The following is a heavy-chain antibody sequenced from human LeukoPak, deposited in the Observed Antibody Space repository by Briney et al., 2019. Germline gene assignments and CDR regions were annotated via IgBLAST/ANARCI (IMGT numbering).Heavy chain of an antibody. V-gene: IGHV3-20*01. CDR3: AQFLAGDGS. CDR1: GFTFDDYG. Sequence: GGSLRLSCAASGFTFDDYGMSWVRQAPGKGLEWVSGINWNGGSTGYADSVKGRFTISRDNAKNSLYLEMNSLRAEDSAIYHCAQFLAGDGSWGRGTLVTVSS. J-gene: IGHJ5*02. D-gene: IGHD5-24*01. CDR2: INWNGGST.